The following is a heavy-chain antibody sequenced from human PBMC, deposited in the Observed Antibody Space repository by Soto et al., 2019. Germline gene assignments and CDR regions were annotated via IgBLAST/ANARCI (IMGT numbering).Heavy chain of an antibody. D-gene: IGHD3-3*01. CDR1: GCTCISYA. CDR2: ISGSGGST. V-gene: IGHV3-23*01. Sequence: GGSLRVSCAASGCTCISYAMSWIRKAPGKGLEWVSAISGSGGSTYYADSVKGRFTISRDNSKNTLYLQMNSLRAEDTAVYYCAKGARADYDFWSGYYLAVYYYYGMAVWGQGTTVPVSS. CDR3: AKGARADYDFWSGYYLAVYYYYGMAV. J-gene: IGHJ6*02.